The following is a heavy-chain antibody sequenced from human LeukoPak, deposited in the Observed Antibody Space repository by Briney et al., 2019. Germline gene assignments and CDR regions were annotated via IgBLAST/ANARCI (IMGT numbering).Heavy chain of an antibody. V-gene: IGHV4-59*01. Sequence: SETLSLTCAVSGGSISSYYWSWIRQPPGKGLEWIGYIYYSGSTNYNPSLKSRVTISVDTSKNQFSLKLSSVTAADTAVYYCARYSSGWPFDYWGQGTLVTVSS. CDR2: IYYSGST. J-gene: IGHJ4*02. CDR3: ARYSSGWPFDY. CDR1: GGSISSYY. D-gene: IGHD6-19*01.